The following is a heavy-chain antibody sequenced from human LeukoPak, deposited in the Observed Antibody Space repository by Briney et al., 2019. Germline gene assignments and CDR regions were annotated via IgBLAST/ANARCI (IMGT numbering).Heavy chain of an antibody. V-gene: IGHV3-23*01. D-gene: IGHD3-22*01. CDR2: ISGSGGST. CDR1: GFTFSSYA. Sequence: GGSLSLSCAASGFTFSSYAMSWVRQAPGKGLEWVSAISGSGGSTYYADSVKGRFTISRDNSKNTLYLQMNSLRAEDTAVYYCAKDTYDSSGYYPDYWGQGTLVTVSS. J-gene: IGHJ4*02. CDR3: AKDTYDSSGYYPDY.